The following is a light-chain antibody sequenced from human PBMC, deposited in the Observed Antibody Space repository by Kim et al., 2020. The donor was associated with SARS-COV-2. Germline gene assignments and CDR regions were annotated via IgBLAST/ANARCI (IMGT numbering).Light chain of an antibody. CDR1: NSNIGSNS. CDR2: SNN. J-gene: IGLJ3*02. V-gene: IGLV1-44*01. Sequence: QSVLTQPPSASVAPGQRVTISCSGSNSNIGSNSVSWYQQLPGRAPKILIYSNNQRPSGVPDRFSGSKSGTSASLAISGLQSEDEADYYCAAWDDSLNGPVFGGGTKVTVL. CDR3: AAWDDSLNGPV.